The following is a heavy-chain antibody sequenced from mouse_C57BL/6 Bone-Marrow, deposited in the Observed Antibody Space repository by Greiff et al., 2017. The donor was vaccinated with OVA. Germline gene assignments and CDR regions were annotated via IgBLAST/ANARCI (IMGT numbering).Heavy chain of an antibody. D-gene: IGHD2-2*01. J-gene: IGHJ2*01. CDR1: GYNFTSYW. CDR2: IDTSDSYT. V-gene: IGHV1-69*01. CDR3: ARLVGYYVGY. Sequence: QVQLQQSGAELVMPGASVKLSCKASGYNFTSYWMHWVKQRPGQGLEWIGEIDTSDSYTNYNQKFNGKSTWTVDKDASTAYMQRSSLTSEDSAVCYCARLVGYYVGYWGQGTTLTVSS.